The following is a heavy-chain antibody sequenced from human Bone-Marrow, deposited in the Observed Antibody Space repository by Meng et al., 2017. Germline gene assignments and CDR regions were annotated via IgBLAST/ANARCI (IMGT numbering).Heavy chain of an antibody. CDR1: GFTFDDYA. D-gene: IGHD6-13*01. CDR3: ARASYSSSWYFFWGVGPYGMDV. Sequence: SLKISCAASGFTFDDYAMLWVRQAPGKGLEWVSGISWNSGSIGYADSVKGRFTISRDNAKNSLYLQMNSLRAEDTAVYYCARASYSSSWYFFWGVGPYGMDVWGQGTTVTVSS. J-gene: IGHJ6*02. V-gene: IGHV3-9*01. CDR2: ISWNSGSI.